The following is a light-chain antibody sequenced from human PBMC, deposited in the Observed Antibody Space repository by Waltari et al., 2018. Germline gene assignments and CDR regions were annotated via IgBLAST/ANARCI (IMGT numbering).Light chain of an antibody. Sequence: DIQMTQSPSSLSASVGDRVTITCRASPGISNYLSWYKQKPGKVPKLLSYAASTLQSGVPSRFSGSGSGTDFTLTISSLQPEDVATYYCQKYNSALGITFGPGTKVDIK. CDR3: QKYNSALGIT. CDR2: AAS. V-gene: IGKV1-27*01. CDR1: PGISNY. J-gene: IGKJ3*01.